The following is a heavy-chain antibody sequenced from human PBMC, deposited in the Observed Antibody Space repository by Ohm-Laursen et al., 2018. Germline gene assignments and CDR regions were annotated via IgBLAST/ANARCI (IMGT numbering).Heavy chain of an antibody. CDR3: ARVKATDFDF. CDR2: IYYSGST. J-gene: IGHJ4*02. Sequence: GTLSLTCTVSSGSISSYYWSWIRQPPGKGLEWIGYIYYSGSTKYNPSLKSRVTISVDTSKNQFSLKLSSVTAADTAVYYCARVKATDFDFWGQGTLVTVSS. V-gene: IGHV4-59*01. CDR1: SGSISSYY. D-gene: IGHD1-26*01.